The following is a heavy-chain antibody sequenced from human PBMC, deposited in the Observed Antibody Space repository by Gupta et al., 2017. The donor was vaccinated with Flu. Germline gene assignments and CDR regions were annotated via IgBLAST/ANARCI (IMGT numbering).Heavy chain of an antibody. J-gene: IGHJ4*02. CDR2: INHSGST. V-gene: IGHV4-34*01. CDR3: ARSPKRYCTNGVCPSPIGPDNDY. Sequence: QVQLQQWGAGLLKPSETLSLTCAVYGGSFSGYYWSWIRQPPGKGLEWIGEINHSGSTNYNPSLKSRVTISVDTSKNQFSLKLSSVTAADTAVYYCARSPKRYCTNGVCPSPIGPDNDYWGQGTLVTVSS. CDR1: GGSFSGYY. D-gene: IGHD2-8*01.